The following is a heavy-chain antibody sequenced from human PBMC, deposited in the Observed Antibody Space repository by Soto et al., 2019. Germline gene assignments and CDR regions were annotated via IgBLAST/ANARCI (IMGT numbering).Heavy chain of an antibody. CDR1: GFTFSAYD. CDR3: ARAYSGRLPRRADYYCAMDV. V-gene: IGHV3-13*05. D-gene: IGHD2-15*01. J-gene: IGHJ6*02. CDR2: IGAADDP. Sequence: EVQLVESGGGVVQPGESLRLSCAASGFTFSAYDMHWVRQTTGKGLEWVSAIGAADDPYYLGSVKGRFTISRENAKNSLYLQMNSLRAEDTAVYYCARAYSGRLPRRADYYCAMDVWGQGTKVTVSS.